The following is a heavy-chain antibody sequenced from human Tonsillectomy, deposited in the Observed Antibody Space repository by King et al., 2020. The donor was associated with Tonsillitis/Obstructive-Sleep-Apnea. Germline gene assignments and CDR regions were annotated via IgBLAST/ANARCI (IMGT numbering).Heavy chain of an antibody. CDR2: IYYSGST. J-gene: IGHJ5*02. CDR3: ARSKGTMVQGVIIQLQFDP. CDR1: GGSISSYY. D-gene: IGHD3-10*01. V-gene: IGHV4-59*01. Sequence: VPLQESGPGLVKPSETLSLTCTVSGGSISSYYWSWIRQPPGKGLEWIGYIYYSGSTNYNPSLKSRVTISVDTSKNQFSLKLSSVTAADTAVYYCARSKGTMVQGVIIQLQFDPWGQGTLVTVSS.